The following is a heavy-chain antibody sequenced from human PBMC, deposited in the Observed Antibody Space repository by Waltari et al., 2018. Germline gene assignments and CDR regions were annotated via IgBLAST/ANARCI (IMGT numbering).Heavy chain of an antibody. CDR2: IWYDGSNK. Sequence: QVQLVESGGGVVQPGRSLRLSCAASGFTFSSYGMHWVRQAPGKGLEWVAVIWYDGSNKYYADSVKGRFTISRDNSKNTLYLQMNSLRAEDTAVYYCAKENGYCSGGSCYYYYYYYMDVWGKGTTVTVSS. CDR3: AKENGYCSGGSCYYYYYYYMDV. V-gene: IGHV3-33*06. D-gene: IGHD2-15*01. J-gene: IGHJ6*03. CDR1: GFTFSSYG.